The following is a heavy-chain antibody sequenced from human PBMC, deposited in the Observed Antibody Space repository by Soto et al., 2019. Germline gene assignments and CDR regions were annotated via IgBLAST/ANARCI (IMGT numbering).Heavy chain of an antibody. CDR3: ARGGGSYYATGNFDY. J-gene: IGHJ4*02. V-gene: IGHV4-31*03. D-gene: IGHD1-26*01. Sequence: QVQLQESGPGLVKPSQTLSLTCTVSGGSISSGCYYWSWIRQHPGKGLEWIGYIYYSGSTYYNPSLKSRVTISVDTSKNQFSLKLSSVTAADTAVYYCARGGGSYYATGNFDYWGQGTLVTVSS. CDR1: GGSISSGCYY. CDR2: IYYSGST.